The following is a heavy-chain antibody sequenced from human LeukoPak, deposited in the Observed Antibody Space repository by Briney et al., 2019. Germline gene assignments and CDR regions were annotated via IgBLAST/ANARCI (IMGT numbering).Heavy chain of an antibody. Sequence: GGSLRLSCAASGFNFINTWMHWVRQVPGKGLVWVARIKNDGSGIIYADSVKGRFTISRDNARNTLYLQMNSLRAEDTAVYYCVREGLIRPYTKFDYWGQGTLVTVSS. CDR3: VREGLIRPYTKFDY. D-gene: IGHD2-8*01. CDR1: GFNFINTW. J-gene: IGHJ4*02. V-gene: IGHV3-74*01. CDR2: IKNDGSGI.